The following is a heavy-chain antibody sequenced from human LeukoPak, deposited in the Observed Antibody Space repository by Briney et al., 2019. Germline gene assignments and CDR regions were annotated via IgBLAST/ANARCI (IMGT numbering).Heavy chain of an antibody. V-gene: IGHV4-59*01. J-gene: IGHJ4*02. CDR1: GGPISNYY. CDR2: IYYTGTA. CDR3: ARYDRSGYSLEL. D-gene: IGHD3-22*01. Sequence: SETLSLTCTVSGGPISNYYWSWIRQPPGKGLEWIGYIYYTGTAKSNPSLKSRVTTSIETSKNQFFLKLSSVTAADTAVYYCARYDRSGYSLELWGQGTLVTVSS.